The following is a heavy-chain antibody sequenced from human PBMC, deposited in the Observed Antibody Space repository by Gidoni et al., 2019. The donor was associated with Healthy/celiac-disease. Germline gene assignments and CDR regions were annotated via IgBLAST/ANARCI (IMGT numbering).Heavy chain of an antibody. CDR3: ARGTGSSSWYLWGNWFDP. D-gene: IGHD6-13*01. CDR2: IHHSGST. Sequence: QVQLQQWGAGLLKPSETLSLTCSVEGGSFIGSSWSWIRQPPGKGLEWIVEIHHSGSTNYNPSLKSRVTISVDTSKTQFSLKLSSVTAADTAVYYCARGTGSSSWYLWGNWFDPWGQGTLVTVSS. J-gene: IGHJ5*02. V-gene: IGHV4-34*01. CDR1: GGSFIGSS.